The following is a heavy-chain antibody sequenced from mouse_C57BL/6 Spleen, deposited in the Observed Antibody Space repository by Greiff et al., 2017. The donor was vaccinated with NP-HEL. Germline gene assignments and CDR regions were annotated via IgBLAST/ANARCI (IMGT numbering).Heavy chain of an antibody. J-gene: IGHJ1*03. D-gene: IGHD1-1*01. CDR2: IDPSDSET. CDR1: GYTFTSYW. Sequence: VQLQQPGAELVRPGASVKLSCKASGYTFTSYWMHWVKQRPIQGLEWIGNIDPSDSETHYNQKFKDKATLTVDKSSSTAYMQLSSLTSEDSAVYYCARGGYGSSYGYFDDWGTGTTVTVSS. CDR3: ARGGYGSSYGYFDD. V-gene: IGHV1-52*01.